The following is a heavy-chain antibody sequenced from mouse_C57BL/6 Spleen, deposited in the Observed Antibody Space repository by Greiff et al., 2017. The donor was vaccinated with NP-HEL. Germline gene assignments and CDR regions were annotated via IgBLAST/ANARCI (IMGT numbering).Heavy chain of an antibody. CDR1: GYTFTEYT. CDR3: ARHELTGTGKNYAMDY. V-gene: IGHV1-62-2*01. CDR2: FYPGSGSI. D-gene: IGHD4-1*01. Sequence: QVHVKQSGAELVKPGASVKLSCKASGYTFTEYTIHWVKQRSGQGLEWIGWFYPGSGSIKYNEKFKDKATLTADKSSSTVYMELSRLTSEDSAVYFCARHELTGTGKNYAMDYWGQGTSVTVSS. J-gene: IGHJ4*01.